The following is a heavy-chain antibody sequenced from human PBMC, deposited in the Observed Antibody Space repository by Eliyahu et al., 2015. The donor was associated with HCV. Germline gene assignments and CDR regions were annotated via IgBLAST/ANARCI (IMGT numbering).Heavy chain of an antibody. CDR1: GFTFSSYA. Sequence: EVQLLESGGGLVQPGGSLRLSCAASGFTFSSYAMSWVRQAPGKGLEWVSAISGSGGSTYYADSVKGRFTISRDNSKNTLYLQMNSLRAEDTAVYYCAKDQGYYGSGSYFAFDIWGQGTMVTVSS. D-gene: IGHD3-10*01. J-gene: IGHJ3*02. CDR3: AKDQGYYGSGSYFAFDI. V-gene: IGHV3-23*01. CDR2: ISGSGGST.